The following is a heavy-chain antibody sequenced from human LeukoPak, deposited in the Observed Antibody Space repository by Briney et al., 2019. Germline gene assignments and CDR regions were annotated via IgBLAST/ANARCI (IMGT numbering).Heavy chain of an antibody. CDR3: VKDRPCDGCMPMDA. Sequence: GGSLRLSCAASGFTFSSYPMHWVRQAPGKGLEWVAVVSDDGNKKFDADFVKGRFTISRDNSKNTLYLQMNSLRAEGTAIYYCVKDRPCDGCMPMDAWGQGTTVTVSS. CDR1: GFTFSSYP. D-gene: IGHD5-24*01. J-gene: IGHJ6*02. V-gene: IGHV3-30*07. CDR2: VSDDGNKK.